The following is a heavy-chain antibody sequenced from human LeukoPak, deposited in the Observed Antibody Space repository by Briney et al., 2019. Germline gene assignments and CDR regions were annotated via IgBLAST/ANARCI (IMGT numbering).Heavy chain of an antibody. V-gene: IGHV3-64D*06. CDR3: VKDGRMAKITYNDLFAY. CDR1: GFTFSSHA. Sequence: GGSLRLSCSASGFTFSSHAMHWVRQAPGKGLEYVSAISSNGGSTYYADSVKGRFTISRDNSKNTLYLQMSSLRAEDTAVYYCVKDGRMAKITYNDLFAYWGQGTLVTVSS. J-gene: IGHJ4*02. D-gene: IGHD5-24*01. CDR2: ISSNGGST.